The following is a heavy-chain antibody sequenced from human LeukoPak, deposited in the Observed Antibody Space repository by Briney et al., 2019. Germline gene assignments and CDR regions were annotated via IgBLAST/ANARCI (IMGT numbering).Heavy chain of an antibody. D-gene: IGHD6-6*01. CDR2: TYHSGST. CDR1: GYSISSGYY. Sequence: SETLSLTCTVSGYSISSGYYWGWIRQPPGKGLEWIGSTYHSGSTHYNPSLKSRVTISVDTSKNQFSLKLSSVTAADTAVYYSARVTLSIAARPSFFQAANYYMDVWGKGTTVTVSS. J-gene: IGHJ6*03. CDR3: ARVTLSIAARPSFFQAANYYMDV. V-gene: IGHV4-38-2*02.